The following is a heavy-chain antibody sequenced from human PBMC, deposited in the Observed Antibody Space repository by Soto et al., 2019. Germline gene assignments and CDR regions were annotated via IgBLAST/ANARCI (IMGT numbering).Heavy chain of an antibody. Sequence: GGSLRLSCAASGFTFSSYGMHWVRQAPGKGLEWVAVISYDGSNKYYADSVKGRFTISRDNSKNTLYLQMNSLRAEDTAVYYCAKGGRYCSGGSCYLPGYYYYGMDVWGQGTTVTVSS. CDR3: AKGGRYCSGGSCYLPGYYYYGMDV. V-gene: IGHV3-30*18. CDR1: GFTFSSYG. CDR2: ISYDGSNK. D-gene: IGHD2-15*01. J-gene: IGHJ6*02.